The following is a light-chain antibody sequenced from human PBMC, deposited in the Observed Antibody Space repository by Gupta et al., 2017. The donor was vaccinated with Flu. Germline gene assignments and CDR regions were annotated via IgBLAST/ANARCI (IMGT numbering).Light chain of an antibody. CDR2: VNSDGSH. CDR1: SGHSTYA. V-gene: IGLV4-69*01. CDR3: QTWGTGIWM. J-gene: IGLJ3*02. Sequence: QLALTQSPSASASLGASVKLTCTPTSGHSTYAITWHQQQPEKGPRYLMTVNSDGSHKKGDGIPDRFSGSSSGAERYLTISSLQSEDEADYYCQTWGTGIWMFGGGTKLTVL.